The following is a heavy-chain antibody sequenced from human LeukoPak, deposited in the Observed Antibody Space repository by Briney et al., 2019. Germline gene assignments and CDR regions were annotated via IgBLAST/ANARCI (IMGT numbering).Heavy chain of an antibody. Sequence: GGSLRLSCEASGFTFTNYAMNWVRQAPGKGLEWLSAISSSGGTTCYADSVKGRFTISRDNSRNTLYLQMNSLRVADTAVYFCTKVRLSNLYYYYGMDVWGQGTTVTVSS. CDR1: GFTFTNYA. D-gene: IGHD2-21*02. V-gene: IGHV3-23*01. J-gene: IGHJ6*02. CDR3: TKVRLSNLYYYYGMDV. CDR2: ISSSGGTT.